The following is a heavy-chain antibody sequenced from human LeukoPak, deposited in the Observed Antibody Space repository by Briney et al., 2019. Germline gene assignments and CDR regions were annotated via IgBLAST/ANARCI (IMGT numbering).Heavy chain of an antibody. J-gene: IGHJ4*02. D-gene: IGHD1-26*01. V-gene: IGHV3-21*01. CDR1: GFTFNIYA. CDR2: ISSSSDFM. Sequence: GGSLRLSCAASGFTFNIYAMNWARQAPGKGLEWVASISSSSDFMAYADSVRGRFAISRDNARNSLYLQMNSLRADDTGLYYCTSELGIVGGRRNDCWGQGTLVTVSS. CDR3: TSELGIVGGRRNDC.